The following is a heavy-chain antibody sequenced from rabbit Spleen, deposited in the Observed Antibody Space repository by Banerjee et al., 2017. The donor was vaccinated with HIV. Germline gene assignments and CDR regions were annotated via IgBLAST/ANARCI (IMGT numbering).Heavy chain of an antibody. V-gene: IGHV1S45*01. J-gene: IGHJ4*01. D-gene: IGHD6-1*01. CDR1: GFSFSDKAV. CDR2: IDAGSGGST. CDR3: ARGDYRYNYAVTYFTL. Sequence: QEQLVESGGGLVQPEGSLQLSCTASGFSFSDKAVMCWVRQAPGKGLEWIACIDAGSGGSTYYASWAKGRFTISKTSSTTVTLQMTSLTAADTATYFCARGDYRYNYAVTYFTLWGPGTLVTVS.